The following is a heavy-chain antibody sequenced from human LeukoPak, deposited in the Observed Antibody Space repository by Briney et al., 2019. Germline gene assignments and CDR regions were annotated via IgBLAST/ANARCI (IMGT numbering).Heavy chain of an antibody. D-gene: IGHD2-2*01. V-gene: IGHV4-4*02. CDR1: GGSISSSNW. Sequence: PSETLSLTCAVSGGSISSSNWWSWVRQPPGKGLEWIGEIYHSGSTNYNPSLKSRVTISVDTSKNQFSLKLSSVTAADTAVYYCARGHIAIEPATMSYYYYYMDVWGKGTTVTISS. CDR3: ARGHIAIEPATMSYYYYYMDV. J-gene: IGHJ6*03. CDR2: IYHSGST.